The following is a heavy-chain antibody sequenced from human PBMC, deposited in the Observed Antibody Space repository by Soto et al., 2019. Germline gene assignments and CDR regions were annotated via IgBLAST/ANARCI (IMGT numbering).Heavy chain of an antibody. CDR1: GGSVSNFY. Sequence: LSLTCTVSGGSVSNFYWNWIRQPAGKRLEWIGRIYTSGSTNYNPSLRSRVTMSIDTSRNQFSLKLNSVTAADTAVYYCARSSHKESWFDPWGQGTLVTVSS. CDR2: IYTSGST. V-gene: IGHV4-4*07. D-gene: IGHD6-13*01. J-gene: IGHJ5*02. CDR3: ARSSHKESWFDP.